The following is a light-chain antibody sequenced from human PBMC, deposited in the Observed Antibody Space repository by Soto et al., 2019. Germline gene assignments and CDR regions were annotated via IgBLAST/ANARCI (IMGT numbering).Light chain of an antibody. CDR2: GVS. V-gene: IGLV2-23*02. CDR3: CSYAGSSTFYV. Sequence: PAESIKITCTGTSSDVGSYNLVSWYQQHPGKAPKLMIYGVSKRPSGVSNRFSGSKSGNTASLTISGLQADDEADYYCCSYAGSSTFYVFGTGTKVTVL. CDR1: SSDVGSYNL. J-gene: IGLJ1*01.